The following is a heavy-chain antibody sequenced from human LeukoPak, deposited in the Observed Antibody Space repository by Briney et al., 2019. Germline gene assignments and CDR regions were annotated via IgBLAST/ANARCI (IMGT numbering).Heavy chain of an antibody. V-gene: IGHV1-18*01. J-gene: IGHJ5*02. CDR3: ARDDCSSTSCYTRWFDP. D-gene: IGHD2-2*02. CDR1: GYTFTSYG. CDR2: ISAYNSNT. Sequence: ASVKVSCKASGYTFTSYGISWVRQAPGQGLEWMGWISAYNSNTNYAQKLQGRVTMTTDTSTSTAYMELRSLRSDDTAVYYCARDDCSSTSCYTRWFDPWGQGTLVTVSS.